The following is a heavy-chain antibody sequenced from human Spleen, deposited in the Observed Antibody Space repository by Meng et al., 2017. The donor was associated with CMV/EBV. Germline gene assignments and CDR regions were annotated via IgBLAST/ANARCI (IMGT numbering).Heavy chain of an antibody. Sequence: SLKISCAASGFTFDDYAMHWVRQAPGKGLEWVSGISWNSGSIGYADSVKGRFTISRDNAKNSLYLQMNSLGAEDTALYYCAKGHYCSSTTCDGFRWFDPWGQGTRVTVSS. V-gene: IGHV3-9*01. CDR1: GFTFDDYA. CDR3: AKGHYCSSTTCDGFRWFDP. D-gene: IGHD2-2*01. J-gene: IGHJ5*02. CDR2: ISWNSGSI.